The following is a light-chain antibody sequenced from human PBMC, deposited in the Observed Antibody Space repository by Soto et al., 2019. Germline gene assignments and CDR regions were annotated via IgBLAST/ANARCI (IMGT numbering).Light chain of an antibody. Sequence: QSVLTQPASVSGSHGQSITISCTGTSSDVESHNLVSWYQQFPGKAPKLIIFEASKRPSGVSNRFSGSKSGSTASLTISGLQAEDEADYYCCSNAAGSTYVFGSGTKLTVL. J-gene: IGLJ1*01. CDR3: CSNAAGSTYV. CDR1: SSDVESHNL. CDR2: EAS. V-gene: IGLV2-23*01.